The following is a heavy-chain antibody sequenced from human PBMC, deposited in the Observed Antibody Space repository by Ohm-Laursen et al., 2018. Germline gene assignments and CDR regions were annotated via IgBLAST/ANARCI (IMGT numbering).Heavy chain of an antibody. CDR3: ARGANIVVVPAAAVSGAFDI. D-gene: IGHD2-2*01. V-gene: IGHV1-8*01. CDR2: MNPNSGNT. CDR1: GYTFTSYD. Sequence: GASVKVSCKASGYTFTSYDINWVRQATGQGLEWMGWMNPNSGNTGYAQKFQGRVTMTRNTSISTAYMELSSLRSEDTAVYYCARGANIVVVPAAAVSGAFDIWGQGTMVTVSS. J-gene: IGHJ3*02.